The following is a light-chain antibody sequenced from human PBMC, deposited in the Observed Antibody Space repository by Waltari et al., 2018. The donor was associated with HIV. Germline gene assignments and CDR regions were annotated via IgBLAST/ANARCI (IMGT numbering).Light chain of an antibody. CDR3: AAWDDTMNGWV. CDR2: RNN. Sequence: QSVLTQPPSASGTPGQRGTVSCSGTHSNLGSNFVYWYQRLPGTAPKLLIYRNNQRPSGVPDRFSGSKSGTSASLAISGLRSEDEADYYCAAWDDTMNGWVFGGGTKLTVL. V-gene: IGLV1-47*01. J-gene: IGLJ3*02. CDR1: HSNLGSNF.